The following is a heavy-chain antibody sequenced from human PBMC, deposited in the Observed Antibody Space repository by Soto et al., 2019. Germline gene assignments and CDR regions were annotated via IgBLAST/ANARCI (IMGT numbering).Heavy chain of an antibody. CDR3: ASRVVWGSYGIDY. D-gene: IGHD3-16*01. CDR2: IYYTGNT. CDR1: GGSISSCGYY. J-gene: IGHJ4*02. V-gene: IGHV4-31*03. Sequence: PSETLSLTCTVSGGSISSCGYYWSWIRQHPGKGLEWIGYIYYTGNTYYNPSLKSRLTISVDTSKNQFSLKLSSVTAADTAVYYCASRVVWGSYGIDYWGQGTLVTVSS.